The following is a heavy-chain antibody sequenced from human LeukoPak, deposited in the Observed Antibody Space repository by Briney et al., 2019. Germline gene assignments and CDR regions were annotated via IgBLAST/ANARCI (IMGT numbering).Heavy chain of an antibody. CDR3: ARGRDLYCSSTSCYLFDY. Sequence: SETLSLTCAVYGGSFSGYYWSWIRQPPGKGLERIGEINHSGSTNYNPSLKSRVTISVDTSKNQFSLKLSSVTAADTAVYYCARGRDLYCSSTSCYLFDYWGQGTLVTVSS. CDR2: INHSGST. D-gene: IGHD2-2*01. CDR1: GGSFSGYY. J-gene: IGHJ4*02. V-gene: IGHV4-34*01.